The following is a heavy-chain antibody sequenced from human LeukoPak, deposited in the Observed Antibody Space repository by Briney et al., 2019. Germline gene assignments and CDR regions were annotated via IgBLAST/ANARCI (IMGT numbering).Heavy chain of an antibody. CDR2: IYHTGST. V-gene: IGHV4-30-2*01. Sequence: PSETLSLTCTVSGGSITSGGYYWSWIRQPPGKGLEWIGYIYHTGSTFYNPSLKSRVTLSVDRSKNQFSLKLSSVTAADTAVYYCARVPGNGWLLRTWGQGTLVTVSS. CDR1: GGSITSGGYY. J-gene: IGHJ5*02. CDR3: ARVPGNGWLLRT. D-gene: IGHD3-9*01.